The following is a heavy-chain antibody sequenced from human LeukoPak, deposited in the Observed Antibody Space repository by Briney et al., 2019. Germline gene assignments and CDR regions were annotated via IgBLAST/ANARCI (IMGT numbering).Heavy chain of an antibody. CDR1: GFTFSNYW. CDR2: INQDGSQN. J-gene: IGHJ4*02. V-gene: IGHV3-7*01. CDR3: ARDAVYSSYYYYFDY. Sequence: GGSLRLSCAASGFTFSNYWMSWVRQAPGKGLEWVANINQDGSQNYYLDSVKGRFTISRDNAKNSLYLQMNSLRAEDTAVYYCARDAVYSSYYYYFDYRGQGTLVTVSS. D-gene: IGHD6-6*01.